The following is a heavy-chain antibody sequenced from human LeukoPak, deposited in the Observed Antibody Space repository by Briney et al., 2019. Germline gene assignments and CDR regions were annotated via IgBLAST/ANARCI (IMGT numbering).Heavy chain of an antibody. V-gene: IGHV4-61*02. J-gene: IGHJ4*02. CDR1: GGSISSGSYY. CDR3: ARERLSYYGSGSRTHFDY. D-gene: IGHD3-10*01. CDR2: IYTSGST. Sequence: SETLSLTCTVSGGSISSGSYYWSWVRQPAGKGLEWIGRIYTSGSTNYNPSLKSRVTISVDTSKNQFSLKLSSVTAADTAVYYCARERLSYYGSGSRTHFDYWGQGTLVTVSS.